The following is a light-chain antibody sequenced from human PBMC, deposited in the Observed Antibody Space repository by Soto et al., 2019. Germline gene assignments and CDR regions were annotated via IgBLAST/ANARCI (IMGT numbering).Light chain of an antibody. J-gene: IGKJ4*01. Sequence: DSQMTQSPSSLSASVGDRVTITCQASQDISKYLNWYQQKPGKAPKLLIYDASNLETGVPSRFSGSGSGTDFTFTISSLKPEDIATYYCQQYDNLPLTFGGGTQVDIK. V-gene: IGKV1-33*01. CDR2: DAS. CDR1: QDISKY. CDR3: QQYDNLPLT.